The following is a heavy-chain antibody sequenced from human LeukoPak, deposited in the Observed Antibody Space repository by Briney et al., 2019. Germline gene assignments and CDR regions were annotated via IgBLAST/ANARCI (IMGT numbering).Heavy chain of an antibody. Sequence: GASVKVSCKASGGTFSSYAISWVRQAPGQGLEWMGRIIPIFGIANYAQKFQGRATITADKSTSTAYMELSSLRSEDTAVYYCARDEYCGGDCYFWFDPWGQGTLVTVSS. CDR1: GGTFSSYA. CDR2: IIPIFGIA. V-gene: IGHV1-69*04. D-gene: IGHD2-21*02. CDR3: ARDEYCGGDCYFWFDP. J-gene: IGHJ5*02.